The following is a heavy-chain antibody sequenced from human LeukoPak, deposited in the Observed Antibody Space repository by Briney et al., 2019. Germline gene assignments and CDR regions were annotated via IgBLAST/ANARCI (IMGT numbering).Heavy chain of an antibody. Sequence: GGSLRLSCAASGFTFSSYEMNWVRQAPGKGLEWISYISNSGSSTFYADSVKGRFTIARDNARSSLYLQMNSLRADDTAVYYCAKPGYSSSWSRNFDYWGQGTLVTVSS. CDR1: GFTFSSYE. V-gene: IGHV3-48*03. J-gene: IGHJ4*02. CDR3: AKPGYSSSWSRNFDY. CDR2: ISNSGSST. D-gene: IGHD6-13*01.